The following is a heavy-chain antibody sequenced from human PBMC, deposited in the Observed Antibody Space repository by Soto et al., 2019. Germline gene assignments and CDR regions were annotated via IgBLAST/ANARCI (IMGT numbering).Heavy chain of an antibody. D-gene: IGHD1-7*01. Sequence: PGRSLRLSCAASGFTFSIFWMHWVRQAPGKGLVWVSRINSDGSTTNYADSVKGRFTISRDNAKNTVYLQMNSLRAEDTAKYFCARVVGNWNSVNWGQGTLVTVSS. CDR2: INSDGSTT. V-gene: IGHV3-74*01. J-gene: IGHJ4*02. CDR3: ARVVGNWNSVN. CDR1: GFTFSIFW.